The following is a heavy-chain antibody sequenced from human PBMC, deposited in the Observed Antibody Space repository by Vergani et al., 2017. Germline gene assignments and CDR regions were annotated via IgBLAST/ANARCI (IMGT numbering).Heavy chain of an antibody. Sequence: QVQLQQWGAGLLKPSETLSLTCAVYGCSFSGYYWSWIRQPPGKGLEWIGDINHSGSTNYNPSFKSRVTISVDTSKNQFSLKLSSVTAAETAVYYCARGTPSIPYYEIFTGEGWFDPWGQGTLVTVSS. CDR1: GCSFSGYY. CDR2: INHSGST. J-gene: IGHJ5*02. CDR3: ARGTPSIPYYEIFTGEGWFDP. D-gene: IGHD3-9*01. V-gene: IGHV4-34*01.